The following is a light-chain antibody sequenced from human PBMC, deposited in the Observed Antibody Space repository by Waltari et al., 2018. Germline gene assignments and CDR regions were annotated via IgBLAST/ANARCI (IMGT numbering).Light chain of an antibody. V-gene: IGKV1-39*01. Sequence: DIQMPQSPSSLSASVGDRVTITCRASQSISSYLNWYQQKPGKAPNLLIFAASSLQSGVPSRFSGSGSGTDFTLTISSLQPEDFASYYCQQSYSTPLTFGPGTKVDIK. CDR2: AAS. CDR3: QQSYSTPLT. J-gene: IGKJ3*01. CDR1: QSISSY.